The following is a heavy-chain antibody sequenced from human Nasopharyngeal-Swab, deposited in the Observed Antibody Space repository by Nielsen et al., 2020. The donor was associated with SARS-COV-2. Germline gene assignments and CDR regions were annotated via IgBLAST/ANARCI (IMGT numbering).Heavy chain of an antibody. J-gene: IGHJ4*02. CDR3: ARWGNSSSWYYFDY. CDR1: GGSFSGYY. Sequence: SETLSLTCAVYGGSFSGYYWSWICQPPGKGLEWIGEINHSGSTNYNPSLKSRVTISVDTSKNQFSLKLSSVTAADTAVYYCARWGNSSSWYYFDYWGQGTLVTVSS. D-gene: IGHD6-13*01. CDR2: INHSGST. V-gene: IGHV4-34*01.